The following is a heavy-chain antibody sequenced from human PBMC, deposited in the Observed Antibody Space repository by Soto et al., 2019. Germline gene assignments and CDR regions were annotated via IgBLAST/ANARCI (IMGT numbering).Heavy chain of an antibody. D-gene: IGHD2-15*01. Sequence: LRLAWAASGFIFSSSYMSWVRQAPGKGLEWVSAIYTPGSTYYADSVKGRFTISRDISKNTLYLQMNSLRADDTAVYYCARFSGGSYNTYYFYYGMDVWDQGTTGTVS. CDR1: GFIFSSSY. V-gene: IGHV3-53*01. CDR2: IYTPGST. J-gene: IGHJ6*02. CDR3: ARFSGGSYNTYYFYYGMDV.